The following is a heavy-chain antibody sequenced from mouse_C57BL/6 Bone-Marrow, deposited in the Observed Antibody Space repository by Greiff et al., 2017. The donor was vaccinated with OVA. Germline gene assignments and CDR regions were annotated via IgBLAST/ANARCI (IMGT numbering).Heavy chain of an antibody. D-gene: IGHD1-1*01. V-gene: IGHV1-53*01. CDR2: INPSNGGT. CDR1: GYTFTSYW. CDR3: ARSGITTVVAKGY. Sequence: QVQLQQSGTELVKPGASVKLSCKASGYTFTSYWMHWVKQRPGQGLEWIGNINPSNGGTNYNEKFKSKATLTVDKSSSTAYMQLSSLTSEDSAVYYCARSGITTVVAKGYWGQGTTLTVSS. J-gene: IGHJ2*01.